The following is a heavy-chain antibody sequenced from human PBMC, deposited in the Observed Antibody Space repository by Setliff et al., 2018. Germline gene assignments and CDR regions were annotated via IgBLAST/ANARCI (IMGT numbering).Heavy chain of an antibody. CDR2: IRSKPNSYAT. CDR1: GFTFGGSA. Sequence: QPGGSLRLSCAASGFTFGGSAIHWVRQASGKGLEWVGRIRSKPNSYATAYAASVKGRFTISRDDSENTAYLQMNSLKTEDTAVYYCSSSSSVAFDIWGQGTMVTVSS. V-gene: IGHV3-73*01. J-gene: IGHJ3*02. CDR3: SSSSSVAFDI. D-gene: IGHD6-6*01.